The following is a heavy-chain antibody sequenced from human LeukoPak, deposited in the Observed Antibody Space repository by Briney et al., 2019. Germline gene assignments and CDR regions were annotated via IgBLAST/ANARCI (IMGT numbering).Heavy chain of an antibody. CDR3: ARGFVPAAI. V-gene: IGHV3-7*01. CDR2: IKQDGSEK. J-gene: IGHJ4*02. Sequence: GGSLRLSCTASGFTFGDYAMSWFRQAPGKGLEWVANIKQDGSEKYYVDSVKGRFTISRDNAKNSLYLQMNSLRAEDTAVYYCARGFVPAAIWGQGTLVTVSS. D-gene: IGHD2-2*01. CDR1: GFTFGDYA.